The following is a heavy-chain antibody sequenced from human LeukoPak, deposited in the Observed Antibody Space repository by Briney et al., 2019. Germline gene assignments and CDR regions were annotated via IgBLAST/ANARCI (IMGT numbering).Heavy chain of an antibody. D-gene: IGHD3-22*01. CDR2: IYYSGST. Sequence: PSETLSLTCTVSGGSISSYYWSWLRQPPGKGLEWIGYIYYSGSTNYNPSLKSRVTISVDTSKNQFSLKLSSVTAADTAVYYCARVLYYDSSGYYSYDAFDIWGQGTMVTVSS. CDR3: ARVLYYDSSGYYSYDAFDI. CDR1: GGSISSYY. J-gene: IGHJ3*02. V-gene: IGHV4-59*01.